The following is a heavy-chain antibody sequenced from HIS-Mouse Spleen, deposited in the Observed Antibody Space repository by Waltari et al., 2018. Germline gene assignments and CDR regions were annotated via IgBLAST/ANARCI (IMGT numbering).Heavy chain of an antibody. CDR3: AKTGVGANFDY. Sequence: EVQLVESGGGLVQPGRSLRLSCAASGFPFADYAMPWVRQAPGKGLEWVSGISWNSGSIGYADSVKGRFTISRDNAKNSLYLQMNSLRAEDTALYYCAKTGVGANFDYWGQGTLVTVSS. J-gene: IGHJ4*02. V-gene: IGHV3-9*01. CDR2: ISWNSGSI. CDR1: GFPFADYA. D-gene: IGHD1-26*01.